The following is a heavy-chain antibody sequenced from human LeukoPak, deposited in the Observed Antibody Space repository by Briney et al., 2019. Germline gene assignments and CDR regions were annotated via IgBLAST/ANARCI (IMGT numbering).Heavy chain of an antibody. CDR1: GGSFSGYY. CDR3: ARSSGIAVAGSRKYFDY. J-gene: IGHJ4*02. CDR2: INHSGST. Sequence: SETLSLTCAVYGGSFSGYYWSWIRQPPGKGLGWIGEINHSGSTNYNPSLKSRVTISVDTSKNQFSLKLSSVTAADTAVYYCARSSGIAVAGSRKYFDYWGQGTLVTVSS. V-gene: IGHV4-34*01. D-gene: IGHD6-19*01.